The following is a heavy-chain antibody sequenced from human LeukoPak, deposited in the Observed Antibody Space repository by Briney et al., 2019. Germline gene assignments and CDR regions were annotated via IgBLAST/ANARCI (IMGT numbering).Heavy chain of an antibody. Sequence: PSETLSLTCTVSGGSISSGSYHWSWLRQPAGKGLEWIGRIYTSGSTNYNPSLKIRVTISVDTSKNQFSLKLSSVTAADTAVYYCARDSGSWDYYDSSGYQYFQHWGQGTLVTVSS. CDR3: ARDSGSWDYYDSSGYQYFQH. CDR1: GGSISSGSYH. CDR2: IYTSGST. J-gene: IGHJ1*01. D-gene: IGHD3-22*01. V-gene: IGHV4-61*02.